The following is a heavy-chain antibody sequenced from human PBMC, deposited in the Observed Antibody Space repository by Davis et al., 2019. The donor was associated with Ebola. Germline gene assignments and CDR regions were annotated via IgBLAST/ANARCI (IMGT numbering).Heavy chain of an antibody. D-gene: IGHD1-26*01. J-gene: IGHJ4*02. CDR1: GFTFSSYA. CDR2: ISSNGGST. CDR3: ARPSSGSHHYYFDY. V-gene: IGHV3-64*01. Sequence: PGGSLRLSCAASGFTFSSYAMHWVRQAPGKGLEYVSAISSNGGSTYYANSVKGRFTISRDNSKNTLYLQMGSLRAEDMAVYYCARPSSGSHHYYFDYWGQGTLVTVSS.